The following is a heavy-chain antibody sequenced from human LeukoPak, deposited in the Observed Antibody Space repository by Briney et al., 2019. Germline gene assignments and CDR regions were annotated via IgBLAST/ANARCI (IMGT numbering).Heavy chain of an antibody. Sequence: ASVKVSCKASGYTFTNYDINWVRQAPGQGLEWMGWVSPYNGNTKYAQNLQGRVTMTTDTSTNTAYMELRSLRSDDTAVYYCARFSPRVIREKFDSWGQGTLVTVSS. D-gene: IGHD3-16*02. V-gene: IGHV1-18*01. J-gene: IGHJ4*02. CDR1: GYTFTNYD. CDR2: VSPYNGNT. CDR3: ARFSPRVIREKFDS.